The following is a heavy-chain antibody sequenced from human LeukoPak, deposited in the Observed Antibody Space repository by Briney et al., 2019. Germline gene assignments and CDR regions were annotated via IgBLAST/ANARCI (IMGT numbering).Heavy chain of an antibody. Sequence: SETLSLTCTVSRGSISSYSWSWIRQSPGKGLEWIGSIYYSGSTNYRPSLKSRVTTSGDTSKNQFSLRLSSVTAADTAVYYCARHGGESIVAMILHAFDIWGQGTMVTVSS. CDR2: IYYSGST. V-gene: IGHV4-59*08. CDR3: ARHGGESIVAMILHAFDI. CDR1: RGSISSYS. D-gene: IGHD5-12*01. J-gene: IGHJ3*02.